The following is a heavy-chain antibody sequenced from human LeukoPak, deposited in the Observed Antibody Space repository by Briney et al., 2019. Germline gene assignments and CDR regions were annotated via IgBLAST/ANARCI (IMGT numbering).Heavy chain of an antibody. V-gene: IGHV3-30*02. Sequence: PGGSLRLSCLTSGFTFSDFGMHWVRQAPGKGLEWVAFIRYDGSNKYYADSVKGRFTISRDNSKNTLYLQMNSLRAEDTAVYYCAKDAYGDRLRDLDYWGQGTLVTVSS. CDR3: AKDAYGDRLRDLDY. CDR1: GFTFSDFG. CDR2: IRYDGSNK. D-gene: IGHD4-17*01. J-gene: IGHJ4*02.